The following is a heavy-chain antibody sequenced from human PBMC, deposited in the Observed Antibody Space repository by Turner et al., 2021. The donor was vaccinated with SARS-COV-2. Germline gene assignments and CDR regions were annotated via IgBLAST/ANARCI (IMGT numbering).Heavy chain of an antibody. V-gene: IGHV3-48*03. J-gene: IGHJ4*02. Sequence: EVHLVESGGGLVQPGVSLRLSCAASGLTFSNYDMNWVGQAPGKGLEWVSYISPTGTTIYYADSVKGRFTISRDNAKNSLYLQMDSLRADDTALYYCVTKKFGTTYFQSWGQGTLVTVSS. CDR1: GLTFSNYD. CDR2: ISPTGTTI. D-gene: IGHD1-1*01. CDR3: VTKKFGTTYFQS.